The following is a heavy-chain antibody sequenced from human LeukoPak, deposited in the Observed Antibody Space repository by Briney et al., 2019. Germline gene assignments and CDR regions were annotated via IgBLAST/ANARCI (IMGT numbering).Heavy chain of an antibody. D-gene: IGHD2-8*01. V-gene: IGHV3-33*03. Sequence: PGGSLRLSCAASGFTFSSYGMHWVRQAPGKGLEWVAVIWYDGSNKYYADSVKGRFTISRDNAKNSLYLQMNSLRAEDTAVYYCAKPHCTKGVCYLSYFDYWGQGTLVTVSS. J-gene: IGHJ4*02. CDR3: AKPHCTKGVCYLSYFDY. CDR1: GFTFSSYG. CDR2: IWYDGSNK.